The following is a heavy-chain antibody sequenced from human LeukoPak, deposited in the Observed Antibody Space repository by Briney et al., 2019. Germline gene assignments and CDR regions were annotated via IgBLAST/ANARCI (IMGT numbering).Heavy chain of an antibody. J-gene: IGHJ4*02. Sequence: GGSLRLSCAASGFTFSSYAMSWVRQAPGKGLEWVSAISGSGGSTYYADSVKGRFTISRDNSKNTLYLQMNSLRAEDTAVYYCAKQFGDYYDSSGYYQTSKYYFDYWGQGTLVTVPS. V-gene: IGHV3-23*01. CDR1: GFTFSSYA. CDR2: ISGSGGST. D-gene: IGHD3-22*01. CDR3: AKQFGDYYDSSGYYQTSKYYFDY.